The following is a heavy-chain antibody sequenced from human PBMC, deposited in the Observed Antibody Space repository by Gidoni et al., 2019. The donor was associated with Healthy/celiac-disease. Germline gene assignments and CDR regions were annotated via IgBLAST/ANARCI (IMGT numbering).Heavy chain of an antibody. CDR3: TATGGYYYYMDV. D-gene: IGHD1-26*01. CDR1: GFPFRNAW. V-gene: IGHV3-15*01. Sequence: EVQLVESGGGLVKPGGSRRPSCAASGFPFRNAWMSWVRQAPGKGLEWVGRIKSKTDGGTTDYAAPVKGRFTISRDDSKNTLYLQMNSLKTEDTAVYYCTATGGYYYYMDVWGKGTTVTVSS. CDR2: IKSKTDGGTT. J-gene: IGHJ6*03.